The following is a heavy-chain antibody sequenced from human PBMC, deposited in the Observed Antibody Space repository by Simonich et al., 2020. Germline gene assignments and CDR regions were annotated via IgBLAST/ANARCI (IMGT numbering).Heavy chain of an antibody. CDR3: ARQLNDFDI. CDR1: GYSFTSYW. V-gene: IGHV5-51*01. CDR2: IYTGDSDT. D-gene: IGHD1-1*01. Sequence: VQLVQSGAEVIKPGASLKISCKGSGYSFTSYWIGWVRQMPGKGLEWRGIIYTGDSDTSNSPSFKAQVPISADKSINTAYLQWSSLKASDTAMYYWARQLNDFDIWGQGTMVTVSS. J-gene: IGHJ3*02.